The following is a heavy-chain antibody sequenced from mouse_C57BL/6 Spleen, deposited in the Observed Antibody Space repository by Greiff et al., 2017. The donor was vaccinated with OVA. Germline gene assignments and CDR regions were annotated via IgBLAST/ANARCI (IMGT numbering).Heavy chain of an antibody. CDR3: ARSRYGSSYWYFDV. Sequence: QVQLKQSGAELVRPGTSVKVSCKASGYAFTNYLIEWVKQRPGQGLEWIGVINPGSGGTNYNEKFKGKATLTADKSSSTAYMQLSSLTSEDSAVYFCARSRYGSSYWYFDVWGTGTTVTVSS. CDR1: GYAFTNYL. J-gene: IGHJ1*03. V-gene: IGHV1-54*01. CDR2: INPGSGGT. D-gene: IGHD1-1*01.